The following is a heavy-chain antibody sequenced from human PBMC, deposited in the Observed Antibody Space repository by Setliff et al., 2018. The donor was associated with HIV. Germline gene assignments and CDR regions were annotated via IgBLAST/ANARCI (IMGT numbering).Heavy chain of an antibody. D-gene: IGHD4-17*01. V-gene: IGHV4-39*07. CDR3: AKGAGFYGDYTFDY. J-gene: IGHJ4*02. CDR2: IYYSGNS. Sequence: SETLSLTCTVSGGSISSSSHHWSWIRQTPGKGLEWIGSIYYSGNSYYNPSLQSRVSISMDASKNKFSLKVTSVTSADTAVYYCAKGAGFYGDYTFDYWGQGHLVTVSS. CDR1: GGSISSSSHH.